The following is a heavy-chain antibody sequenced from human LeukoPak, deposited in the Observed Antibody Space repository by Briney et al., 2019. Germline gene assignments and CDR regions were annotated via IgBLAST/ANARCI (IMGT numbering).Heavy chain of an antibody. J-gene: IGHJ5*02. Sequence: GGSLRLSCAASGFTVSSNYMSWVRQAPGKGLEWVSVIYSGGSTYYADSVKGRFTISRDNSKNTLYLQMNSLRAEDTAVYYCARDTATHLLWFGEFQRTNWFDPWGQGTLVTVSS. CDR3: ARDTATHLLWFGEFQRTNWFDP. V-gene: IGHV3-66*01. D-gene: IGHD3-10*01. CDR2: IYSGGST. CDR1: GFTVSSNY.